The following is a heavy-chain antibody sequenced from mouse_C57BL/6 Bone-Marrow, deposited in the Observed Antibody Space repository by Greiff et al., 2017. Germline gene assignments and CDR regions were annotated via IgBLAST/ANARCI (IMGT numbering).Heavy chain of an antibody. CDR3: GRQGTGYYFDY. V-gene: IGHV10-1*01. CDR2: IRSKSNNYAT. D-gene: IGHD3-3*01. J-gene: IGHJ2*01. Sequence: EVKVVESGGVLVQPKGSLKLSCAASGFSFNTYAMNWVRQAPGKGLEWVARIRSKSNNYATYYADSVKDRFTISSDDSESMLYLQMNNLKTEDTAMYYCGRQGTGYYFDYWGQGTTLTVSS. CDR1: GFSFNTYA.